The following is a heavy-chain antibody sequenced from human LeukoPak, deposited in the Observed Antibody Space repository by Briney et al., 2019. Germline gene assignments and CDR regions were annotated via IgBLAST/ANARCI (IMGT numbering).Heavy chain of an antibody. D-gene: IGHD3-3*01. Sequence: PRGSLRLSCAASGFPVASNYMTWVRQAPGKGLEWVACFYSGESTFYADSVKGRFTISRDASKNTVHLRMDRLRADDTAMYYCARRAEITIFGNGGAFDIWGQGTMVTLSS. CDR2: FYSGEST. CDR1: GFPVASNY. CDR3: ARRAEITIFGNGGAFDI. V-gene: IGHV3-53*01. J-gene: IGHJ3*02.